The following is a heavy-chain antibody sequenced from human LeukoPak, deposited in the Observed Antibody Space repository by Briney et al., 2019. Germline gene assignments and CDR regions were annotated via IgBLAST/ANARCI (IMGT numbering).Heavy chain of an antibody. D-gene: IGHD6-13*01. CDR1: GFTFSDYY. CDR3: ARDLGYSSSSFDY. J-gene: IGHJ4*02. Sequence: GGSLRLSCAASGFTFSDYYMSWVRQAPGKGLEWVSYISSSGSTIYYADSVKGRFTISRDNAKNSLYLQMNSLRAEDTAVYYCARDLGYSSSSFDYWGQGTLVTVSS. V-gene: IGHV3-11*04. CDR2: ISSSGSTI.